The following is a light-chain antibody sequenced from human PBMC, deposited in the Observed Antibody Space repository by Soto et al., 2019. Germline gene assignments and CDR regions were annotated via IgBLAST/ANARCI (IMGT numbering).Light chain of an antibody. Sequence: DIQMTQSPSTPSGSVGDRVTITCRASQTISSWLAWYQQKPGKAPKLLIYKASTLKSGVPSRFSGSGSGTEFTLTISSLQPDDFATYYCQHYNSYSEAFGQGTKV. CDR3: QHYNSYSEA. CDR2: KAS. CDR1: QTISSW. V-gene: IGKV1-5*03. J-gene: IGKJ1*01.